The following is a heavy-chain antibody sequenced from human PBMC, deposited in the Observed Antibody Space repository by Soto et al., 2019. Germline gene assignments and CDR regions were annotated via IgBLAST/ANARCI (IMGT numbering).Heavy chain of an antibody. V-gene: IGHV1-69*01. CDR3: ARDRYGSGSYYFDY. Sequence: QVHLVQSGAEVKKPGSSVKVSCKASGDTFSSYAISWVRQAPGQGLEWMGGIIPIFGTANYAQKFQGRVTITADESTSTAYMELSSLRSEDTAVYYCARDRYGSGSYYFDYWGQGTLVTVSS. J-gene: IGHJ4*02. CDR1: GDTFSSYA. CDR2: IIPIFGTA. D-gene: IGHD3-10*01.